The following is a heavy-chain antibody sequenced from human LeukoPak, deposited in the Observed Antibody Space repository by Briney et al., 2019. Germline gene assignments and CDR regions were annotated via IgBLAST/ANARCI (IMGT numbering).Heavy chain of an antibody. Sequence: ASVKVSCKASGYTFTGYYMHWVRQAPGQGLEWMGRINPNSGGTNYAQKLQGRVTMTTDTSTSTAYMELRSLRSDDTAVYYCARILLYDFWSGYSDYWGQGTLVTVSS. D-gene: IGHD3-3*01. CDR1: GYTFTGYY. J-gene: IGHJ4*02. CDR3: ARILLYDFWSGYSDY. V-gene: IGHV1-2*06. CDR2: INPNSGGT.